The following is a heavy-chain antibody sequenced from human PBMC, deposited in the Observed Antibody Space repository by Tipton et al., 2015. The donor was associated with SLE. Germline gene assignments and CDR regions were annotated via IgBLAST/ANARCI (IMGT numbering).Heavy chain of an antibody. D-gene: IGHD3-10*01. CDR2: INHSGST. CDR3: ASLEHGSGRDY. J-gene: IGHJ4*02. CDR1: GGSFSGYY. Sequence: TLSLTCAVYGGSFSGYYWSWIRQPPGKGLEWIGEINHSGSTNYNPSLKSRVTISVDTSKNQFSLKLSSVTAAATAVYYCASLEHGSGRDYWGQGTLVTVSS. V-gene: IGHV4-34*01.